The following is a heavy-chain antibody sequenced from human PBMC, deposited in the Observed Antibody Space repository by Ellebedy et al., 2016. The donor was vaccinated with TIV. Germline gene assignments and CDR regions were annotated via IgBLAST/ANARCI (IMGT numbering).Heavy chain of an antibody. V-gene: IGHV3-30*18. J-gene: IGHJ4*02. CDR1: GFTFSSYG. D-gene: IGHD2-2*01. Sequence: GESLKISXAAPGFTFSSYGMHWVRQAPGKGLEWVAVISYDGSNKYYADSVKGRFTISRDNSKNTLYLQMNSLRAEDTAVYYCAKDGTLGVPAAPGHYFDYWGQGTLVTVSS. CDR3: AKDGTLGVPAAPGHYFDY. CDR2: ISYDGSNK.